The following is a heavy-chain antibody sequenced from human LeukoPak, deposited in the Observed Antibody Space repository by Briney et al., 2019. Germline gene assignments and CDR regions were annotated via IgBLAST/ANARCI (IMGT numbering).Heavy chain of an antibody. CDR3: ARDLPPNHSGYDYWFDP. CDR1: GYTFTSYY. J-gene: IGHJ5*02. D-gene: IGHD5-12*01. Sequence: ASVKVSCKASGYTFTSYYMHWVRQAPGQGLEWMGIINPSGGSTSYAQKFQGRVTMTRDMSTSTVYMELSSLRSEDTAVYYCARDLPPNHSGYDYWFDPWGQGTLVTVSS. CDR2: INPSGGST. V-gene: IGHV1-46*01.